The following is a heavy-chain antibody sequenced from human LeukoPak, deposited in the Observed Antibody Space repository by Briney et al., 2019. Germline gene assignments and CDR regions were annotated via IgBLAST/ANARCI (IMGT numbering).Heavy chain of an antibody. D-gene: IGHD2-15*01. CDR3: ARDNSGGSTWWFDP. V-gene: IGHV1-46*02. Sequence: ASVKVSCKASGYTFNSHDISWVRQAPGQGLEWMGIINPSGSYTSYAQKFQGRVTMTRDTSTSTVYMELSSLRSEDTAVYYCARDNSGGSTWWFDPWGQGTLVTVSS. CDR2: INPSGSYT. CDR1: GYTFNSHD. J-gene: IGHJ5*02.